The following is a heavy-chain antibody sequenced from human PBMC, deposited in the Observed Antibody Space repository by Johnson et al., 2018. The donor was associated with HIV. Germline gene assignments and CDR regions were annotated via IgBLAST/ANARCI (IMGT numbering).Heavy chain of an antibody. CDR2: IKEDGSEK. CDR1: GFTFSRYW. D-gene: IGHD3-22*01. CDR3: ARGDYYDTSGNFIDAFDI. V-gene: IGHV3-7*04. Sequence: VQLVESGGGLVQPGGSLRLCCTASGFTFSRYWMSWVRQAPGKRLEWVANIKEDGSEKYYVDSVKGRFTMSRDNAKNSLCLQMNSLRAEDTAVYYCARGDYYDTSGNFIDAFDIWGQGTVVTVSS. J-gene: IGHJ3*02.